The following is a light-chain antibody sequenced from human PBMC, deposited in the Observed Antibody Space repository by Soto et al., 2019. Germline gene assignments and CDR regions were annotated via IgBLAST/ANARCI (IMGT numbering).Light chain of an antibody. V-gene: IGLV1-44*01. Sequence: QSVLTQSPSASATPVQRVTISCSGSYSNIVGNSVNWFQQLPRSAPKLLIYADSQRPSGVPDRFSGSKSGTSASLAISGLQSEDEADYYCAAWDDGMRAWVFGGGTKLTVL. J-gene: IGLJ3*02. CDR1: YSNIVGNS. CDR3: AAWDDGMRAWV. CDR2: ADS.